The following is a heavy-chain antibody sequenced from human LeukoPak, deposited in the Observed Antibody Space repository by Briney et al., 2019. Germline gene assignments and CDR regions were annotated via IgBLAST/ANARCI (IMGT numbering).Heavy chain of an antibody. Sequence: GASVKVSCKASGGTFSSYAISWVRQAPRQGLEWMGGIIPIFGIANYAQKFQGRVTITADESTSTAYMELSSLRSEDTAVYYCARERPFYGGNSIHWGQGTLVTVSS. CDR2: IIPIFGIA. CDR3: ARERPFYGGNSIH. CDR1: GGTFSSYA. D-gene: IGHD4-23*01. V-gene: IGHV1-69*13. J-gene: IGHJ4*02.